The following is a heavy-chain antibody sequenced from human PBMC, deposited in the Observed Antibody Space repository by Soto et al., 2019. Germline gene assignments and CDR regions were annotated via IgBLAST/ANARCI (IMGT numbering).Heavy chain of an antibody. V-gene: IGHV1-69*08. CDR1: GGTFSSYT. D-gene: IGHD1-1*01. J-gene: IGHJ3*02. CDR2: IIPILGIA. CDR3: ARDRRVHNWNFDAFDI. Sequence: QVQLVQSGAEVKKPGSSVKVSCKASGGTFSSYTIIWVRQAPGQGLEWMGRIIPILGIANYAQKFQGRVTITADKSTSTAYMELSSLRSEDTAVYYCARDRRVHNWNFDAFDIWGQGTMVTVSS.